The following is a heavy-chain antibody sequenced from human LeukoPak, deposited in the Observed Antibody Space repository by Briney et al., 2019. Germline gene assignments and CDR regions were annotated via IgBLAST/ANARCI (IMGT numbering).Heavy chain of an antibody. V-gene: IGHV6-1*01. CDR3: ARGGQGDGYSADEAFDM. CDR1: GDSVSSNSTA. Sequence: SQTLSLTCAISGDSVSSNSTACNWIRQSPSRGLGWLGRTYYRSKWYSDYAVSVKSRITINPDTSKNQFSLQLNSVTPEDTAVYYCARGGQGDGYSADEAFDMWGQGTMVTVSS. J-gene: IGHJ3*02. D-gene: IGHD5-24*01. CDR2: TYYRSKWYS.